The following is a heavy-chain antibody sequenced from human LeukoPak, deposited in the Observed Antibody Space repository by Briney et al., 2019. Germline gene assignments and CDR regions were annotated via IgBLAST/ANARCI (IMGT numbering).Heavy chain of an antibody. D-gene: IGHD2-2*01. V-gene: IGHV4-34*01. CDR1: GGSFSGYY. J-gene: IGHJ6*03. CDR2: INHSGST. CDR3: ARGLRGLSSKGYYYMDV. Sequence: NPSETLSLTCAVYGGSFSGYYWSWIRQPPGKGLEWIGEINHSGSTNYNPSLKSRVTISVDTSKNQFSLKLSSVTAADTAVYYCARGLRGLSSKGYYYMDVWGKGTTVTVSS.